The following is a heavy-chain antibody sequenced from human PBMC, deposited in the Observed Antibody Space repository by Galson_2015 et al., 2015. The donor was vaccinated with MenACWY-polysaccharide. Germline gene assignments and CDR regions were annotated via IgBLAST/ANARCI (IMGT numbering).Heavy chain of an antibody. D-gene: IGHD2/OR15-2a*01. Sequence: SLRLSCAASGLTFSNNWIHWVRQAPGEGLVWVSRINRDASSTAYADSVKGRFTISRDNAKNTLYLQMNSLRVEDTAVYYCAKNIQAAYWGQGTLVTVSS. V-gene: IGHV3-74*01. J-gene: IGHJ4*02. CDR1: GLTFSNNW. CDR3: AKNIQAAY. CDR2: INRDASST.